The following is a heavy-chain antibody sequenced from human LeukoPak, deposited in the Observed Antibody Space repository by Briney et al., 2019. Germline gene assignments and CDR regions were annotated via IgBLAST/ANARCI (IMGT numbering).Heavy chain of an antibody. CDR2: ISSNGGST. CDR3: ARVYSSNYYYGMDV. V-gene: IGHV3-64*01. CDR1: GFTFSSYV. D-gene: IGHD5-18*01. J-gene: IGHJ6*02. Sequence: GGSLRLSCAASGFTFSSYVMYWVRQAPGKGLEYVSVISSNGGSTYYANSVKGRFTISRDNSRNTLYLQMGSLRAEDMAVYYCARVYSSNYYYGMDVWGQGTTVTVSS.